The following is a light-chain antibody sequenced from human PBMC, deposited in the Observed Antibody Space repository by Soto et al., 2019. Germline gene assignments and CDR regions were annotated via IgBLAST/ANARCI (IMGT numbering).Light chain of an antibody. CDR3: AAWDDTSSFV. Sequence: QSALTQPPSASGTPGQRVIISCSGGSSNIGRNTVNWYQHLPGTAPRLLIYTNDQRPSGVPDRFSGSKSGTSASLAISGLQFEDEADYYCAAWDDTSSFVFGTGTKVTVL. CDR1: SSNIGRNT. CDR2: TND. J-gene: IGLJ1*01. V-gene: IGLV1-44*01.